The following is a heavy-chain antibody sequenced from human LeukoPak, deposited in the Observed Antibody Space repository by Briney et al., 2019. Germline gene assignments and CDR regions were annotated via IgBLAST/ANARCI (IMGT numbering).Heavy chain of an antibody. D-gene: IGHD3-10*01. J-gene: IGHJ4*02. CDR1: GYSFTSYW. V-gene: IGHV5-51*01. Sequence: GESLKISCKGSGYSFTSYWIGWVRQMPGKGLEWMGIIYPGDSDTRYSPSFQGQVTISADKSISTAYLQWSSLKASDTAVYYCASSVGRGVISYYFDYWGQGTLVTVSS. CDR3: ASSVGRGVISYYFDY. CDR2: IYPGDSDT.